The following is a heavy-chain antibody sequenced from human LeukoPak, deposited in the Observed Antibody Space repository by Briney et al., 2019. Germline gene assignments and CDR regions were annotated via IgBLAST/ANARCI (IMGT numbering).Heavy chain of an antibody. V-gene: IGHV4-59*08. Sequence: SETLSLTCTVSGGSISSYYWSWIRQPPGKGLEWIGYIYYSGSTNYNPSLKSRVTISVDTSKNQFSLKLSSVTAADTAVYYCARHSRFGGYDFGYYYYGMDVWGQGTTATVSS. D-gene: IGHD5-12*01. J-gene: IGHJ6*02. CDR2: IYYSGST. CDR3: ARHSRFGGYDFGYYYYGMDV. CDR1: GGSISSYY.